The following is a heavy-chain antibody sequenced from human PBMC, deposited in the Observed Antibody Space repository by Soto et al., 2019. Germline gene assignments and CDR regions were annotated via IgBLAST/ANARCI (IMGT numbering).Heavy chain of an antibody. CDR2: ISSRSTNT. D-gene: IGHD2-2*02. V-gene: IGHV3-21*02. J-gene: IGHJ4*02. CDR1: GFTFSSYT. Sequence: EVQLVESGGGLVKPGGSRRLSCEDSGFTFSSYTMNWVRRAPGKGLEWVSSISSRSTNTHYADSVRGRFTISRDNAKRSLYLQMNSRRAEDTAVSESARGPLYDFDYWGQGTLVTVSS. CDR3: ARGPLYDFDY.